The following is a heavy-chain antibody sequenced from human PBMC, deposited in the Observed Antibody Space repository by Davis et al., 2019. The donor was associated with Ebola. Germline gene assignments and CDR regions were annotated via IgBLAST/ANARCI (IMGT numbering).Heavy chain of an antibody. CDR1: GFTFSSYA. Sequence: GSLRLSCAASGFTFSSYAMSWVRQAPGKGLEWVSGISGSGDSTYHADSVKGRFTISRDNSKNTLYLQMNSLRAEDTAVYFCARGGGLSWLAYWGQGTLVTVSS. CDR2: ISGSGDST. D-gene: IGHD5-24*01. V-gene: IGHV3-23*01. J-gene: IGHJ4*02. CDR3: ARGGGLSWLAY.